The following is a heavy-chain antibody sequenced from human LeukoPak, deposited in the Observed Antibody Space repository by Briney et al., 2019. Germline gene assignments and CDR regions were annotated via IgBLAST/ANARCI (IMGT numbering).Heavy chain of an antibody. CDR3: ARGKILTGYGVDWFDP. CDR2: IYYSGST. J-gene: IGHJ5*02. CDR1: GGSISSSSYY. V-gene: IGHV4-39*07. D-gene: IGHD3-9*01. Sequence: SETLSLTCTVSGGSISSSSYYWGWIRQPPGKGLEWIGSIYYSGSTYYNPSLKSRVTISVDTSKNQFSLKLSSVTAADTAVYYCARGKILTGYGVDWFDPWGQGTLVTVSS.